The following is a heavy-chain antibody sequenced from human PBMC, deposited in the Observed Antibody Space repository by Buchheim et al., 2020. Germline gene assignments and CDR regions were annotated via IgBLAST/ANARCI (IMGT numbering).Heavy chain of an antibody. Sequence: QVQLVESGGGVVQPGRSLRLSCAASGFTFSSYGMHWVRQAPGKGLEWVAVISYDGSNKYYADSVKGRFTISRDNSKNTLYLQMNSLRAEDTAVYYCAKGLVPAAIDPEDYYYYYGMDVWGQGTT. D-gene: IGHD2-2*01. J-gene: IGHJ6*02. V-gene: IGHV3-30*18. CDR3: AKGLVPAAIDPEDYYYYYGMDV. CDR1: GFTFSSYG. CDR2: ISYDGSNK.